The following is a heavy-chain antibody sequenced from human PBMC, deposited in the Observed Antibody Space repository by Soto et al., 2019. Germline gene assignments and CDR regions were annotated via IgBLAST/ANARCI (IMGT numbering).Heavy chain of an antibody. D-gene: IGHD3-22*01. V-gene: IGHV4-39*01. CDR2: IYYSGST. Sequence: ETLSLTCTVSGGSISSSSYYWGWIRQPPGKGLEWIGSIYYSGSTYYNPSLKSRVTISVDTSKNQFSLKLSSVTAADTAVYYCARLVYYDSSAPEWFDPWGQGTLVTVS. J-gene: IGHJ5*02. CDR3: ARLVYYDSSAPEWFDP. CDR1: GGSISSSSYY.